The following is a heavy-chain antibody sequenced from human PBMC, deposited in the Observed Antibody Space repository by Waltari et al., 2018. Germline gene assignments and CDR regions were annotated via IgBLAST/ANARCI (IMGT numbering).Heavy chain of an antibody. J-gene: IGHJ6*03. CDR3: ARDGKPHTLGYYYMDV. D-gene: IGHD3-16*01. CDR2: IYYSGST. Sequence: QVQLQESGPGLVKPSETLSLTCTVSGGSISSSYWSWIRQPPGKGLEWIGYIYYSGSTNYNPSLKSRVTISVDTSKNQFSLKLSSVTAADTAVYYCARDGKPHTLGYYYMDVWGKGTTVTVSS. CDR1: GGSISSSY. V-gene: IGHV4-59*01.